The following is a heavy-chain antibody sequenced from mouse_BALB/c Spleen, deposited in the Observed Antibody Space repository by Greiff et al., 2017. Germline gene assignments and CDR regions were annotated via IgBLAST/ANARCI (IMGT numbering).Heavy chain of an antibody. V-gene: IGHV3-8*02. CDR1: GDSITSGY. CDR2: ISYSGST. J-gene: IGHJ4*01. D-gene: IGHD1-1*01. Sequence: VQLKESGPSLVKPSQTLSLTCSVTGDSITSGYWNWIRKFPGNKLEYMGYISYSGSTYYNPSLKSRISITRDTSKNQYYLQLNSVTTEDTATYYCARYGSSYYYAMDYWGQGTSVTVSS. CDR3: ARYGSSYYYAMDY.